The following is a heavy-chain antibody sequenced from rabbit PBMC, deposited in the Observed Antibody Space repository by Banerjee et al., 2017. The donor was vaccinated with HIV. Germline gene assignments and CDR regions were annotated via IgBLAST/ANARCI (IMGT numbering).Heavy chain of an antibody. V-gene: IGHV1S40*01. J-gene: IGHJ4*01. CDR3: AGSLVDNANL. D-gene: IGHD1-1*01. CDR1: GFDISSYH. CDR2: IDTNTGKT. Sequence: QSLEESGGDLVKPGASLTLTCTASGFDISSYHMCWVRQAPGKGLEWIGFIDTNTGKTFYASWAKGRFTISKTSPTTVTLQMTSLTVADTATYLCAGSLVDNANLWGPGTLVTVS.